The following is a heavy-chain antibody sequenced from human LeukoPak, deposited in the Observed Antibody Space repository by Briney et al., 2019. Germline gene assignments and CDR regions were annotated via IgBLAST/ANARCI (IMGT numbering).Heavy chain of an antibody. D-gene: IGHD3-22*01. CDR3: AKDSVAYDSSGYYYF. CDR2: ISYDGSNK. Sequence: PGRSLRLSCAASGITFSSYGMHWVRQAPGKGLEWVAVISYDGSNKYYADSVKGRFTISRDNSKNTLYLQMNSLRAEDTAVYYCAKDSVAYDSSGYYYFWGRGTLVTVSS. V-gene: IGHV3-30*18. CDR1: GITFSSYG. J-gene: IGHJ4*02.